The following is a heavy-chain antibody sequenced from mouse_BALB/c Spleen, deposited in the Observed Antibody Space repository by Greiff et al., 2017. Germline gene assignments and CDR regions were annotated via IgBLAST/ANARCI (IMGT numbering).Heavy chain of an antibody. D-gene: IGHD2-14*01. V-gene: IGHV1-69*02. Sequence: VQLQQPGAELVRPGASVKLSCKASGYTFTSYWINWVKQRPGQGLEWIGNIYPSDSYTNYNQKFKDKATLTVDKSSSTAYMQLSSPTSEDSAVYYCTREVRRGFDYWGQGTTLTVSS. CDR1: GYTFTSYW. CDR2: IYPSDSYT. J-gene: IGHJ2*01. CDR3: TREVRRGFDY.